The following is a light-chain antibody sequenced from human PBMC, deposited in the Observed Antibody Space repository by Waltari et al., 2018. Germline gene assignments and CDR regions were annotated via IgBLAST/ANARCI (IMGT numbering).Light chain of an antibody. Sequence: DIVMTQAPDSLALSLGERATTNCKSSQSLLYMYNSRNYLGWYQPKPGQPPKLIVSWPSTRESGVPDRFSGSGSETDLTLTISSLQAEYVAVYNCQQYYSVPLTFGGGTKEEIK. CDR3: QQYYSVPLT. CDR1: QSLLYMYNSRNY. CDR2: WPS. J-gene: IGKJ4*01. V-gene: IGKV4-1*01.